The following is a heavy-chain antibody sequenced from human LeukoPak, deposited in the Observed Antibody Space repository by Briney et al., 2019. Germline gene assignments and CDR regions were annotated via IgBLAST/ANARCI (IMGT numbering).Heavy chain of an antibody. V-gene: IGHV3-30-3*01. CDR3: ARGGGDY. CDR1: GFTFSSYA. CDR2: ISYDGSNK. D-gene: IGHD3-16*01. J-gene: IGHJ4*02. Sequence: GGSLRLSCAASGFTFSSYAMHWVRQAPGKGLEWVAVISYDGSNKYYADSVKGRFTISRDNSKNTLYLQMNSLRAEDTAVYYCARGGGDYWGQGTLVTVSS.